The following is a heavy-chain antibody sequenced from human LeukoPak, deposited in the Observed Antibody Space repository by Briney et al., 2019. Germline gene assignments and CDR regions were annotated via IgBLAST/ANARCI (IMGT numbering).Heavy chain of an antibody. V-gene: IGHV3-30*18. CDR2: ISHNGDAT. D-gene: IGHD6-25*01. CDR1: GFTFSSYG. J-gene: IGHJ1*01. CDR3: AKEPNSYSSGWYFQH. Sequence: PGGSLRLSCAASGFTFSSYGMHWVRQAPGKGLEWVAVISHNGDATFYADSVKGRFTISRDNSKSTLDLQMNSLTAEDTAVYYCAKEPNSYSSGWYFQHWGQGTLVTVSS.